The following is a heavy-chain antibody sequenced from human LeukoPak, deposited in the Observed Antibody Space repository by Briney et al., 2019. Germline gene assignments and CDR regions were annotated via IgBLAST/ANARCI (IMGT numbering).Heavy chain of an antibody. CDR2: IIPIFGTA. CDR1: GGTFSSYA. V-gene: IGHV1-69*01. D-gene: IGHD6-6*01. J-gene: IGHJ1*01. CDR3: ARGYSSSSGYFQH. Sequence: SVKVSRKASGGTFSSYAISWVRQAPGQGLEWMGGIIPIFGTANYAQKFQGRVTITADESTSTAYMELSSLRSEDTAVYYCARGYSSSSGYFQHWGQGTLATVSS.